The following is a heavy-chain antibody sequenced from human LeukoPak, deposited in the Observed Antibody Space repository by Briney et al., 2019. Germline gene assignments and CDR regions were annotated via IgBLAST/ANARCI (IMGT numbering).Heavy chain of an antibody. D-gene: IGHD3-10*01. V-gene: IGHV1-8*01. CDR2: MNPNSGNT. CDR3: ARGSRTMVRGVPLYYFGY. J-gene: IGHJ4*02. Sequence: ASVKVSCKASGYTFTSYDINWVRQATGQGLEWMGWMNPNSGNTGYAQKFQGRVTMTRNTSISTAYMELSSLRSEDTAVYYCARGSRTMVRGVPLYYFGYWGQGTLVTVSS. CDR1: GYTFTSYD.